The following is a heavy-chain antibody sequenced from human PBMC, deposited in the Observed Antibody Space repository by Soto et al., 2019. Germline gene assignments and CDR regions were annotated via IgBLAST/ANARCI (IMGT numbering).Heavy chain of an antibody. CDR1: GYTFTSYA. CDR2: INAGNGNT. D-gene: IGHD3-22*01. J-gene: IGHJ4*02. Sequence: ASVKVSCKASGYTFTSYAMHWVRQAPGQRLEWMGWINAGNGNTKYSQKFRGRVTITRDTSASTAYMELSSLGSEDTAVYYCARGYDSSGYYRSLGYWGQGTLVTAPQ. V-gene: IGHV1-3*01. CDR3: ARGYDSSGYYRSLGY.